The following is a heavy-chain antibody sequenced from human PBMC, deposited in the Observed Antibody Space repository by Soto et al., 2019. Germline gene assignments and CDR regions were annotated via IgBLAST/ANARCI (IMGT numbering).Heavy chain of an antibody. J-gene: IGHJ4*01. CDR1: GFTFGDYA. D-gene: IGHD5-12*01. CDR2: IRSKAYGGTT. CDR3: SRGLRAGYHSHFES. Sequence: NPGGSLRLSCTASGFTFGDYAMSWFRQAPGKGLEWVGFIRSKAYGGTTEYAASVKGRFIISRDDSISSAYLQMNSLKSEDTAVYDCSRGLRAGYHSHFESWGHGTLVTVSS. V-gene: IGHV3-49*05.